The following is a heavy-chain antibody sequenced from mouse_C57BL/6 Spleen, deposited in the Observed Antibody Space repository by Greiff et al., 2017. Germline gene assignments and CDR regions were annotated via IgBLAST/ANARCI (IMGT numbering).Heavy chain of an antibody. Sequence: VQLQQPGAELVKPGASVKLSCKASGYTFTSYWMQWVKQRPGQGLEWIGEIDPSDSYTNYNQKFKGKATLTVDTSSSTAYMQLSSLTSEDSAVYYCARRIYYGNYGFAYWGQGTLVTVSA. CDR2: IDPSDSYT. CDR3: ARRIYYGNYGFAY. D-gene: IGHD2-1*01. V-gene: IGHV1-50*01. J-gene: IGHJ3*01. CDR1: GYTFTSYW.